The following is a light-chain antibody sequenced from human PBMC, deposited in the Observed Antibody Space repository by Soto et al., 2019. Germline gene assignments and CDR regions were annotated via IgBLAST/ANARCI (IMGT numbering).Light chain of an antibody. Sequence: DIQLTQSPSFVPASVGDRVTITCRASQGISNYLAWYQQKPGKAPGLLMYAASTLQRGVSSRFSGSGSGTEFTLTISNLQPEDFATYYCQQLNSYPLTFGGGTKVEIK. V-gene: IGKV1-9*01. CDR2: AAS. CDR3: QQLNSYPLT. J-gene: IGKJ4*01. CDR1: QGISNY.